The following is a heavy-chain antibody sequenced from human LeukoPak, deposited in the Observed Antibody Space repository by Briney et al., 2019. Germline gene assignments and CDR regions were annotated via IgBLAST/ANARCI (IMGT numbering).Heavy chain of an antibody. V-gene: IGHV4-59*12. J-gene: IGHJ4*02. Sequence: SETLSLTCTVSGGSISSNYWSWIPQPPGKGLEWIGYIYYSGSTNYNPFLKSRVTMSVDTSKNQFSLKLTSVTAADTAVYYCARDASIRWVFDFWGQGTLVTVSS. D-gene: IGHD4-23*01. CDR1: GGSISSNY. CDR3: ARDASIRWVFDF. CDR2: IYYSGST.